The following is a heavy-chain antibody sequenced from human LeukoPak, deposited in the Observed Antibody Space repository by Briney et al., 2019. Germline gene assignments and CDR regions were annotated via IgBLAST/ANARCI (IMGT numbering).Heavy chain of an antibody. CDR3: AKDIRGSTSWYGLDY. V-gene: IGHV3-7*03. Sequence: PGGSLRLSCAASGIILSSYWMSWVRQAPGKGLEWVANIKQDGSEKWYVDSVKGRFTISRDNSKNSLYLQMNSLRAEDTALYYCAKDIRGSTSWYGLDYWGQGTLVTVSS. D-gene: IGHD6-13*01. CDR1: GIILSSYW. J-gene: IGHJ4*02. CDR2: IKQDGSEK.